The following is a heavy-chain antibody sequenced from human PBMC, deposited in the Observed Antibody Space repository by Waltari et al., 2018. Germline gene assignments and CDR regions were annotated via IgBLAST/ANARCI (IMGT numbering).Heavy chain of an antibody. D-gene: IGHD2-21*01. CDR3: ARIYWDYWGDYRTNWFDP. J-gene: IGHJ5*02. CDR1: GFSLSNARMG. V-gene: IGHV2-26*01. Sequence: QVTLKESGPVLVKPTETLTLTCTVSGFSLSNARMGVSWIRQPPGKALEWLAHIFSIEEKEYNTSRKNRLTISKDTSKSQVVLTMTNMDPVDTDTYYCARIYWDYWGDYRTNWFDPWGQGTLVTVSS. CDR2: IFSIEEK.